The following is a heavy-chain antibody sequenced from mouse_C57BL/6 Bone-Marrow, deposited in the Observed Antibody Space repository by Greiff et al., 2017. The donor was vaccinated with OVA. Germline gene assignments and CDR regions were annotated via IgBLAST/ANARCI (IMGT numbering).Heavy chain of an antibody. CDR1: GYTFTSYG. CDR3: ARLQIYYYGSRAY. V-gene: IGHV1-81*01. Sequence: QVQLQQSGAELARPGASVKLSCKASGYTFTSYGISWVKQRTGQGLEWIGEIYPRSGNTYYNEKFKGKATLTADKSSSTAYLQLRSLTSEDSAVYFCARLQIYYYGSRAYWGRGTTLTVSS. CDR2: IYPRSGNT. J-gene: IGHJ2*01. D-gene: IGHD1-1*01.